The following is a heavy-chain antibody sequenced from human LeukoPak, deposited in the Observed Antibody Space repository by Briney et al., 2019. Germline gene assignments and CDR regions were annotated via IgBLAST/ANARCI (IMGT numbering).Heavy chain of an antibody. J-gene: IGHJ4*02. V-gene: IGHV3-48*03. CDR3: TKERGSY. Sequence: GGSLRLSCAASGFIFSSDEMTWVRQAPGKGLESVSLISSSADTILYADSVKGRFTISRDNAKNALYLQMNSLRAEDTAVYYCTKERGSYWGQGTLVTVSS. CDR2: ISSSADTI. CDR1: GFIFSSDE.